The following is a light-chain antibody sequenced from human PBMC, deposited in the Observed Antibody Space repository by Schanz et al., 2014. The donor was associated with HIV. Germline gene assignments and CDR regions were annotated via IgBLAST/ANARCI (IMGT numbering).Light chain of an antibody. Sequence: QSVLTQPASVSGSPGQSITISCTGTSSDVGGYNYVSWYQQHPGKAPKLMIYDVTNRPSGVSDRFSGSKSGNTASLTISGLQAGDEADYYCCSYAGSYVWVFGGGTKLTVL. CDR3: CSYAGSYVWV. CDR2: DVT. V-gene: IGLV2-14*01. CDR1: SSDVGGYNY. J-gene: IGLJ3*02.